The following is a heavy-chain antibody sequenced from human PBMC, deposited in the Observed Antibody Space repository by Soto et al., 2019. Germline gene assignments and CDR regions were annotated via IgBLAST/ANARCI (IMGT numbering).Heavy chain of an antibody. D-gene: IGHD1-20*01. CDR2: IYYSGST. J-gene: IGHJ4*02. CDR3: AREGITTQSFDY. V-gene: IGHV4-31*03. Sequence: SETLSLTCTVYGGSISSGGYYWSWIRQHPGKGLEWIGYIYYSGSTYYNPSLKSRVTISVDTSKNQLSLKLSSVTAADTAVYYCAREGITTQSFDYWGQGTLVTVSS. CDR1: GGSISSGGYY.